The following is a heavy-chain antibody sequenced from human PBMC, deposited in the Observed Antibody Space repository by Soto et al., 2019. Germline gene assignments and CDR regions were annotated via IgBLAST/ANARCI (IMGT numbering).Heavy chain of an antibody. Sequence: QITLKESGPTLVRPTQTLTPTCTFSGFSLSTSGVGVGWIRQPPGKALEWLALIYWDDDKRYSPSPKSRLTITKDTSKNPVVLTMTNMDPVDTATYYCAHSRCGGDCLQSYSSHYYYGMDVWGRGTTFTVSS. CDR2: IYWDDDK. D-gene: IGHD2-21*02. CDR3: AHSRCGGDCLQSYSSHYYYGMDV. CDR1: GFSLSTSGVG. J-gene: IGHJ6*02. V-gene: IGHV2-5*02.